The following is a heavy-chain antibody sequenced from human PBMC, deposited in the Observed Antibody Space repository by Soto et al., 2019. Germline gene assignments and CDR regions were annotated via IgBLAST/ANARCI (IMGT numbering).Heavy chain of an antibody. J-gene: IGHJ6*02. D-gene: IGHD3-10*01. CDR1: GYTFTSYG. Sequence: ASVKVSCKASGYTFTSYGISWVRQAPGQGLEWMGWISAYNGNTNYAQKLQGRVTMTTDTSTSTAYMELRSLRSDDTAVYYCARISTLYGSGSYYKFYGMDVWGQGTTVTVSS. CDR2: ISAYNGNT. V-gene: IGHV1-18*01. CDR3: ARISTLYGSGSYYKFYGMDV.